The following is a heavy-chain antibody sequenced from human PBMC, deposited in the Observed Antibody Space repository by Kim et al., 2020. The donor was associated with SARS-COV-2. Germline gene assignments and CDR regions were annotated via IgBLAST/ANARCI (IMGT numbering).Heavy chain of an antibody. CDR3: VNWKSGGYSIEY. J-gene: IGHJ4*02. D-gene: IGHD1-26*01. V-gene: IGHV3-23*01. CDR1: GFTFTNYA. Sequence: GGSLRLSCAASGFTFTNYAMSWVRRAPGKGLEWVSAISASGANTFYADSVKGRFAISRDNSKNIVYMEMSSLRAEDTAVYYCVNWKSGGYSIEYWGQGTLVTVSS. CDR2: ISASGANT.